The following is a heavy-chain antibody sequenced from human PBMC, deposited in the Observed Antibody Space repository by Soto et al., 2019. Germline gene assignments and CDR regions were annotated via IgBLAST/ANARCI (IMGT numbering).Heavy chain of an antibody. CDR2: IYWNDDK. CDR1: GFSLSTSGVG. CDR3: ARRLGYCSGGSCYYYYYGMDV. Sequence: SGPTLVKPTQTLTLTCTFSGFSLSTSGVGVGWIRQPPGKALEWLALIYWNDDKRYSPSLKSRLTITKDTSKNQVVLTMTNMDPVDTATYYCARRLGYCSGGSCYYYYYGMDVWGQGTTVTVSS. V-gene: IGHV2-5*01. D-gene: IGHD2-15*01. J-gene: IGHJ6*02.